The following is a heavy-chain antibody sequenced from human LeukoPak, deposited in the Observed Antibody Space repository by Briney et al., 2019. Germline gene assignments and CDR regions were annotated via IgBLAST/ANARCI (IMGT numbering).Heavy chain of an antibody. Sequence: PSETLSLTCTVSGGSTNSYYWSWIRQSPGKGLEWIGYVAYSGSTNYNPSHKSRVTISLDTSKNQFSLKLSSVTAADTAVYYCARTISGYYFNAWGPGTLVTVSS. CDR1: GGSTNSYY. V-gene: IGHV4-59*01. D-gene: IGHD5-12*01. J-gene: IGHJ5*02. CDR2: VAYSGST. CDR3: ARTISGYYFNA.